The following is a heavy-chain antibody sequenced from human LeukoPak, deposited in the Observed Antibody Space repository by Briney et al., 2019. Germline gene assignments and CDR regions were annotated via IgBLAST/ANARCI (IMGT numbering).Heavy chain of an antibody. J-gene: IGHJ4*02. CDR2: ISSSSSYI. D-gene: IGHD4-17*01. CDR3: ARGGSYGDYAGD. Sequence: GGSLRLSCAASGFTFSSYSMNRVRQAPGKGLEWVSSISSSSSYIYYADSVKGRFTISRDNAKNSLYLQMNSLRAEDTAVYYCARGGSYGDYAGDWGRGTLVTVSS. V-gene: IGHV3-21*01. CDR1: GFTFSSYS.